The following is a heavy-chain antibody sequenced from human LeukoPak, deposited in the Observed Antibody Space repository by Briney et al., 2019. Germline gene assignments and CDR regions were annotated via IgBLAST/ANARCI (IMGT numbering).Heavy chain of an antibody. CDR3: ATRWDFGCSSTSCRNDAFDI. V-gene: IGHV1-2*02. CDR2: INPNSGGT. CDR1: GYTFTGYY. D-gene: IGHD2-2*01. J-gene: IGHJ3*02. Sequence: ASVKVSCKASGYTFTGYYMHWVRQAPGQGLEWMGWINPNSGGTNYAQKFQGRVTMTRDTSISTAYMELSRLRSDDTAVYYCATRWDFGCSSTSCRNDAFDIWGQGTMVTVSS.